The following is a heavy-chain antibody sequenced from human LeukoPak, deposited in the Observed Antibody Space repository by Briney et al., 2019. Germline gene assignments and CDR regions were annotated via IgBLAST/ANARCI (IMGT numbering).Heavy chain of an antibody. Sequence: SETLSLTCTVSGGSITRYYWSWIRQPPGKGVEWMWYIYYSGITDYILSLRSRVTISVDTSKNQFSLKLSSVTAEDTAVYYCAREDYCGGGSCYSGYFQHWGQGTLVTVSS. CDR2: IYYSGIT. CDR1: GGSITRYY. V-gene: IGHV4-59*01. CDR3: AREDYCGGGSCYSGYFQH. D-gene: IGHD2-15*01. J-gene: IGHJ1*01.